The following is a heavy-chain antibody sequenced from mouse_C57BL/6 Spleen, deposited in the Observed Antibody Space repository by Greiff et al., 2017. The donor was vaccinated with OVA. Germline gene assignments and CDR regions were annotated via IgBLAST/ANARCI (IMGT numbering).Heavy chain of an antibody. CDR3: ARGSTGYYDYAHYAMDY. CDR1: GYTFTSYW. D-gene: IGHD2-4*01. Sequence: QVQLQQPGAELVKPGASVKLSCKASGYTFTSYWMQWVKQRPGQGLEWIGEIDPSDSYTNYNQKFKGKATLTVDTSSSTAYMQLSSLTSEDSAVYYCARGSTGYYDYAHYAMDYWGQGTSVTVSS. CDR2: IDPSDSYT. J-gene: IGHJ4*01. V-gene: IGHV1-50*01.